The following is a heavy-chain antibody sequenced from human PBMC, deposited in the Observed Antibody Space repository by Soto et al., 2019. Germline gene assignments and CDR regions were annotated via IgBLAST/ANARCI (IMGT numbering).Heavy chain of an antibody. CDR3: ARASLGIGYYYYGMDV. V-gene: IGHV4-61*08. CDR1: GGSVSSGGYY. J-gene: IGHJ6*02. Sequence: SETLSLTCTVSGGSVSSGGYYWSWIRQPPGKGLEWIGYIYYSGSTNYNPSLKSRVTISVDTSKNQFSLKLSSVTAADTAVYYCARASLGIGYYYYGMDVWGQGTTVTVSS. D-gene: IGHD3-16*01. CDR2: IYYSGST.